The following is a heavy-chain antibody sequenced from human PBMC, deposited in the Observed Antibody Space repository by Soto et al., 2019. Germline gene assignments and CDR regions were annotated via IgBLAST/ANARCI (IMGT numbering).Heavy chain of an antibody. V-gene: IGHV3-74*01. CDR1: GLSLNSLW. CDR3: ASYNWPATSDY. CDR2: INGNGRST. Sequence: EVQLVESGGGLVQPGGSLRLSCAATGLSLNSLWMYWIRQSPGGGLQWISGINGNGRSTRYVDSVSGRFTISRDNAHNTLYLQMNSLRAEDTAIYYCASYNWPATSDYWGQGTPVTVSS. J-gene: IGHJ4*02. D-gene: IGHD1-20*01.